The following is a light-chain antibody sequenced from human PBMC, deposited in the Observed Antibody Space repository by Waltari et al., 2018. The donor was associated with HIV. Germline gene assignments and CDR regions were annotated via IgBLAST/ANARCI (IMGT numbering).Light chain of an antibody. J-gene: IGLJ1*01. CDR2: DVN. V-gene: IGLV2-11*01. CDR1: SSDVGGYNS. CDR3: CSYAGSYIFV. Sequence: QSALTQPRSVSGSPGQSVTISCTGTSSDVGGYNSVSWYQQHPGNVPRVLIYDVNTRPSGVPDRFSGSKSGNTASLTISGLQAEDEADYYCCSYAGSYIFVFGSGTEVTVL.